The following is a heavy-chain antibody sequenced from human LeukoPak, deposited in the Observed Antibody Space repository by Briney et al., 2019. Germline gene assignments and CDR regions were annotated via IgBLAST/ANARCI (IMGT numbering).Heavy chain of an antibody. J-gene: IGHJ3*02. CDR3: ARARGGRYCSGGSCYPEDAFDI. V-gene: IGHV1-2*02. Sequence: ASVKVSCKASGYTFTGYYMHWVRQAPGQGLEWMGWINPNSGGTNYAQKFQGRVTMTRDTSISTAYMELSRLRSDDTAVYYCARARGGRYCSGGSCYPEDAFDIWGQGTMVTVSS. D-gene: IGHD2-15*01. CDR1: GYTFTGYY. CDR2: INPNSGGT.